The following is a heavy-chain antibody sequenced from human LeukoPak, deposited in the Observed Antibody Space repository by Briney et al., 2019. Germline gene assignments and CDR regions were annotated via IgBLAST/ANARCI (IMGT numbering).Heavy chain of an antibody. CDR1: GGTFSSYA. D-gene: IGHD5-12*01. CDR2: IIPIFGTA. CDR3: ANWDIVATIIEN. V-gene: IGHV1-69*06. J-gene: IGHJ4*02. Sequence: SVKVSCKASGGTFSSYAISWVRQAPGQGLEWMGGIIPIFGTANYAQKFQGRVTITADKSTSTAYMELSSLRAEDTAVYYCANWDIVATIIENWGQGTLVTVSS.